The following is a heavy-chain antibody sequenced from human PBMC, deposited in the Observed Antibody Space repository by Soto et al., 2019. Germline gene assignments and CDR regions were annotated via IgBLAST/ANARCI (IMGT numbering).Heavy chain of an antibody. CDR3: ARTYCAADCPRRDFDY. J-gene: IGHJ4*02. Sequence: GGSMKGSCKASGYTFTSYAIPWVGPAPRQRLEWMGWINAGNGNTKYSQKFQDRVTMTRDTSTSTVYMELSSLRSEDTAVYYCARTYCAADCPRRDFDYWGQGTLVTVSS. V-gene: IGHV1-3*01. CDR2: INAGNGNT. CDR1: GYTFTSYA. D-gene: IGHD2-21*02.